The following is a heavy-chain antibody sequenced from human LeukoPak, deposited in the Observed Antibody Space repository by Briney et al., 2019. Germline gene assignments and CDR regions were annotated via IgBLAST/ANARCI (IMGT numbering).Heavy chain of an antibody. V-gene: IGHV4-39*01. J-gene: IGHJ4*02. CDR1: GGSISSSSYY. Sequence: SETLSLTCTVSGGSISSSSYYWGWIRQPPGKGLEWIGSIYYSGSTYYNPSLKSRVTISVDMSKNQFSLKLSSVTAADTAVYYCAGAVAGTFTYYFDYWGQGTLVTVSS. CDR3: AGAVAGTFTYYFDY. D-gene: IGHD6-19*01. CDR2: IYYSGST.